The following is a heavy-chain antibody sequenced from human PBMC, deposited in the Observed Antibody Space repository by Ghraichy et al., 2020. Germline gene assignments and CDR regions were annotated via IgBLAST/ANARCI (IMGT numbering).Heavy chain of an antibody. CDR1: AYTFTGYH. CDR3: ALVTMVQGRVI. V-gene: IGHV1-2*06. J-gene: IGHJ3*02. CDR2: INPNSGGT. D-gene: IGHD3-10*01. Sequence: ASVKVSCKASAYTFTGYHMNWVRQAPGQGLEWMGRINPNSGGTNYAQNFQGRVTMTRDRSISTAYMELTRLRSDDTAVYYCALVTMVQGRVIWGQGTMLTVSS.